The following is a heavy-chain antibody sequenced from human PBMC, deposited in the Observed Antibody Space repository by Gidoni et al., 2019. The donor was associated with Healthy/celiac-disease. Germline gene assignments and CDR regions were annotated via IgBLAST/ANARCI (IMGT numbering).Heavy chain of an antibody. CDR1: GYTLTELS. CDR2: FDPEDGET. J-gene: IGHJ6*04. Sequence: QVQLVQSGAAVKNPGASVKVSCKVSGYTLTELSMHWVRQAPGKGLEWMGGFDPEDGETIYAQKFQGRVTMTEETSTDTAYMELSSLRSEDTAVYYCATRFLEWSQWYYGMDVWGKGTTVTVSS. CDR3: ATRFLEWSQWYYGMDV. V-gene: IGHV1-24*01. D-gene: IGHD3-3*01.